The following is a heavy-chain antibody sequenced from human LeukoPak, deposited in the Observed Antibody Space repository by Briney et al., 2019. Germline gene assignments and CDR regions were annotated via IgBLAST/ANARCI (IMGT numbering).Heavy chain of an antibody. CDR2: IYPGDSDT. V-gene: IGHV5-51*01. J-gene: IGHJ5*02. CDR1: GYSFTTYW. Sequence: GESLKISCKGSGYSFTTYWIGWVRQMPGKGLEWMGIIYPGDSDTMYSPSVQGQVTISADKSISTACLQWSSLKASDTAMYYCARLGNNYGNWFDPWGQGTLVTVSS. CDR3: ARLGNNYGNWFDP. D-gene: IGHD1/OR15-1a*01.